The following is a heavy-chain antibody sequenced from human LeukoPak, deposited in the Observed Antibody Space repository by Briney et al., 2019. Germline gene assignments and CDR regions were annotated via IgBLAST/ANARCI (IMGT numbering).Heavy chain of an antibody. CDR1: GYTFTSYG. V-gene: IGHV1-18*01. J-gene: IGHJ4*02. Sequence: ASVKVSCKASGYTFTSYGISWVRQAPGQGLEWMGWISAYNGNTNYAQKLQGRVTMTTDTSTSTAYMELRSLRSDDTAVYYCARVLVAYCGGDCPSHFDYWGQGTLVTVSS. CDR3: ARVLVAYCGGDCPSHFDY. CDR2: ISAYNGNT. D-gene: IGHD2-21*01.